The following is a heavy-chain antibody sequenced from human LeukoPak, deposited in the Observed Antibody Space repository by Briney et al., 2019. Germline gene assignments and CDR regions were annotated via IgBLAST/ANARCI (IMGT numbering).Heavy chain of an antibody. Sequence: ASVKVACKASGYTFTGYYMHWVRQAPGQGLEWMGWINPNSGGTNYGQKFQGRVTMTRDTSISTAYMELSRLRSDDTAVYYCARDEWLYCSSTSCHYYYYMDVWGKGTTVTVSS. D-gene: IGHD2-2*01. CDR2: INPNSGGT. J-gene: IGHJ6*03. CDR1: GYTFTGYY. V-gene: IGHV1-2*02. CDR3: ARDEWLYCSSTSCHYYYYMDV.